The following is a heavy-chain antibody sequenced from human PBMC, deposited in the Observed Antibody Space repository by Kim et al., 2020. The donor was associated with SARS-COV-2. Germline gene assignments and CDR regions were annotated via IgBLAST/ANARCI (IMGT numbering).Heavy chain of an antibody. D-gene: IGHD6-13*01. CDR3: ARDGSSSWYYYYGMDV. J-gene: IGHJ6*02. Sequence: VKGRFTSSRDNSKNTLYLRMNSMRAEDTAVYYCARDGSSSWYYYYGMDVWGQGTTVTVSS. V-gene: IGHV3-30*07.